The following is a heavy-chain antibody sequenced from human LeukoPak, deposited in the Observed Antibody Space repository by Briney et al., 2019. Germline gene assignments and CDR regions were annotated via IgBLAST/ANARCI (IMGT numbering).Heavy chain of an antibody. J-gene: IGHJ6*03. CDR2: INPNSGGT. V-gene: IGHV1-2*02. Sequence: GASVKVSCKASGYTFTSYDINWVRQATGQGLEWMGWINPNSGGTNYAQKFQGRVTVTRDTSISTAYMELSRLRSDDTAVYYCARNSYVWGSSGDYYMDVWGKGTTVTISS. CDR1: GYTFTSYD. CDR3: ARNSYVWGSSGDYYMDV. D-gene: IGHD3-16*01.